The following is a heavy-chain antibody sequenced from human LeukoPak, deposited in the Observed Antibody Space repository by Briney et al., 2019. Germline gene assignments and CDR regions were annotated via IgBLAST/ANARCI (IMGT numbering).Heavy chain of an antibody. CDR3: ARDRDSGSPPAAFDI. CDR1: GGTFSSYA. V-gene: IGHV1-69*04. J-gene: IGHJ3*02. Sequence: SVKVSCKASGGTFSSYAISWVRQAPGQGLEWMGRIVPILGIANYAQKFQGRVTITADKSTSTAYMELSSLRSEDTAVYYCARDRDSGSPPAAFDIWGQGTMVTVSS. D-gene: IGHD1-26*01. CDR2: IVPILGIA.